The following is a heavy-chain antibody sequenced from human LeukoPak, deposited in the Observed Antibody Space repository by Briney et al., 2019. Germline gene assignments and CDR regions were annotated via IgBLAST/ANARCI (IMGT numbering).Heavy chain of an antibody. V-gene: IGHV3-23*01. Sequence: PGGSLRLSCAASGFTFSSYAMSWVRQAPGKGLEWVSAISGSGGSTYYADSVKGRFTISRDNSKNTLYLQMNSLRAEDTAVYYCAKDPAAAGNSGEIDYWGQGTLVTVSS. CDR2: ISGSGGST. CDR3: AKDPAAAGNSGEIDY. J-gene: IGHJ4*02. D-gene: IGHD6-13*01. CDR1: GFTFSSYA.